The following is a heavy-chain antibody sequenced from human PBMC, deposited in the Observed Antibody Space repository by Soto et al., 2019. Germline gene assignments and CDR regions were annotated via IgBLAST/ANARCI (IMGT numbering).Heavy chain of an antibody. CDR2: IYYSGST. CDR3: ARSRGGLLWFGELSWFDP. Sequence: QLQLQESGPGLVKPSETLSLTCTVSGGSISSSSYYWGWIRQPPGKGLEWIGSIYYSGSTYYNPSLKSGVTISVDTSKNQFSLKLSSVTAADTAVYYCARSRGGLLWFGELSWFDPWGQGTLVTVSS. D-gene: IGHD3-10*01. J-gene: IGHJ5*02. V-gene: IGHV4-39*01. CDR1: GGSISSSSYY.